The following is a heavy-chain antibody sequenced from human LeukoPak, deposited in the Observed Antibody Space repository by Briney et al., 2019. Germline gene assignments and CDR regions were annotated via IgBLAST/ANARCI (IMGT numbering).Heavy chain of an antibody. V-gene: IGHV3-48*01. CDR1: GFSFSTEAMSYS. D-gene: IGHD4-17*01. CDR3: ARVSSNDYVVLDY. Sequence: GGSLRLSCAASGFSFSTEAMSYSMIWVRQAPGKGLEWVSYISSSSNTIYYADSVKGRFTTSRDNALNSLYLQMNSLRVEDTAVYYCARVSSNDYVVLDYWGQGTLVTVSS. CDR2: ISSSSNTI. J-gene: IGHJ4*02.